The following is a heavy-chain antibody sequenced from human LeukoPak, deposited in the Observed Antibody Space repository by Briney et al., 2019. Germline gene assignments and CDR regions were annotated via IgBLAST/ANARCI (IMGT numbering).Heavy chain of an antibody. D-gene: IGHD1-1*01. J-gene: IGHJ4*02. CDR2: INPNSGGT. Sequence: GTSVKVSCKASGFTFTDYGISWVRQAPGQGLEWMGWINPNSGGTNYAQKFQGRVTMTRDTSISTAYMELSRLRSDDTAVYYCARDRSNAPDYWGQGTLVTVSS. V-gene: IGHV1-2*02. CDR3: ARDRSNAPDY. CDR1: GFTFTDYG.